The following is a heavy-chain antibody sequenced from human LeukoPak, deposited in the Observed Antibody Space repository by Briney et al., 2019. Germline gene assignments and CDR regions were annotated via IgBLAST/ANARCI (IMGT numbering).Heavy chain of an antibody. V-gene: IGHV4-59*01. CDR3: ATSWFGEFSWFDP. Sequence: SETLSLTCTVSGGSISNYYWSWIRQPPGKGLEWIWYIYYSGSTNYNPSLKSRVTISVDTSKNQFSLKLSSVTAADPAVYYCATSWFGEFSWFDPWGQGTLVTVSS. CDR1: GGSISNYY. J-gene: IGHJ5*02. CDR2: IYYSGST. D-gene: IGHD3-10*01.